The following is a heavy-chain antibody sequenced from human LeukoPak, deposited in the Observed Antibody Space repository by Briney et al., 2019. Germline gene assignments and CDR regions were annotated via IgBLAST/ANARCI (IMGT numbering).Heavy chain of an antibody. Sequence: ASVKVSCKASGYTFTTYGISWVRQAPGQGLEWMGWISAYNGNTKYTQNFQGRVTMTTDTSTSTAYMELRRLRSDDTAVYYCARALAGGDYVSPDYWGQGTLVTVSS. CDR2: ISAYNGNT. D-gene: IGHD4-17*01. CDR3: ARALAGGDYVSPDY. J-gene: IGHJ4*02. V-gene: IGHV1-18*01. CDR1: GYTFTTYG.